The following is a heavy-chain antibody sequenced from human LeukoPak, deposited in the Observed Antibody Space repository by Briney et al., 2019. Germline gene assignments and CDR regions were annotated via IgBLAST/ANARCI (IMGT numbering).Heavy chain of an antibody. V-gene: IGHV1-69*05. CDR3: ARVVAAAGEYYFDF. D-gene: IGHD6-13*01. J-gene: IGHJ4*02. CDR2: IIPIFGTA. CDR1: GGTFSSYA. Sequence: SVKVSCKASGGTFSSYAISWVRQAPGQGLEWMGGIIPIFGTANYAQKFQGRLTITTDESTSTAYMELSSLRSEDTGVCYCARVVAAAGEYYFDFWGQGTLVTVSS.